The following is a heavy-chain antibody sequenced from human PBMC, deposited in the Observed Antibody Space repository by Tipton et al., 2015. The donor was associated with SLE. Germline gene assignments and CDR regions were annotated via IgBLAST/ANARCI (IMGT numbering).Heavy chain of an antibody. Sequence: QLVQSGAEVKRPGASVKVSCKTSGYTFSNYDINWVRQATGQGLEWMGWMNPNSGSTGYAQKFKGRVTMTRNTSISTAYMELSSLRSEDTAVYYCARGRRYYDHNWFDPWGQGTLVTVSS. J-gene: IGHJ5*02. V-gene: IGHV1-8*01. CDR1: GYTFSNYD. CDR3: ARGRRYYDHNWFDP. D-gene: IGHD1-26*01. CDR2: MNPNSGST.